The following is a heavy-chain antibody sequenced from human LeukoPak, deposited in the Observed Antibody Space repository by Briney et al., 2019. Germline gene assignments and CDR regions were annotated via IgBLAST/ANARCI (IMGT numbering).Heavy chain of an antibody. Sequence: PGGSLRLSCAASGFTFSSYAMHWVRQAPGKGLEWVAVISYDGSNKYYADSVKGRFTISRDNSKNTLYLQMNSLRAEDTAVYYCARDALFSSSWPDYWGQGTLVTVSS. CDR3: ARDALFSSSWPDY. CDR2: ISYDGSNK. CDR1: GFTFSSYA. D-gene: IGHD6-13*01. V-gene: IGHV3-30-3*01. J-gene: IGHJ4*02.